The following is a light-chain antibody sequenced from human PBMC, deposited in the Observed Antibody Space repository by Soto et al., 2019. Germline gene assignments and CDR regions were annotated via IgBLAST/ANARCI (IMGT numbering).Light chain of an antibody. J-gene: IGKJ1*01. CDR2: DAS. V-gene: IGKV3-20*01. Sequence: EMVLTQSPGTLSLSPGERATLSCKASQSVSSSYLAWYQQKPGQAPRLLIYDASSRATGIPDRFSGSGSGTDFTLTISRLEPEDFAVYYCQQYETFGQGTKVEIK. CDR3: QQYET. CDR1: QSVSSSY.